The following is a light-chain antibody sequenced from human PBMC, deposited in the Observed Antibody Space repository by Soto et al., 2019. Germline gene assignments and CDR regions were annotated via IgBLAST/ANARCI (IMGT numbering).Light chain of an antibody. CDR3: QQLNSYPRT. CDR1: QSISSY. CDR2: TAA. Sequence: DIQMTQSPSSLSASVGDRVTITSRASQSISSYLNWYQQKPGKAPKLLIYTAASFQSGVPSRFSGSGSGTDFTLTISSLQPEDFATYYCQQLNSYPRTFGQGTKVDI. J-gene: IGKJ1*01. V-gene: IGKV1-39*01.